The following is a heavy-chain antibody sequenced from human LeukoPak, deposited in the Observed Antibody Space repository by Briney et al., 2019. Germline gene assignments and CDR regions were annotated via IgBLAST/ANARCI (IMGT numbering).Heavy chain of an antibody. V-gene: IGHV4-59*01. J-gene: IGHJ6*04. Sequence: SETLSLTCTVPGGSISSYYWSWIRQPPGKGLEWIGYIHYSGSTNYNPSLKSRVTISVDTSKNQFSLKLSSVTAADTAVYYCARTDPMDVWGKGTTVTVSS. CDR1: GGSISSYY. CDR3: ARTDPMDV. CDR2: IHYSGST.